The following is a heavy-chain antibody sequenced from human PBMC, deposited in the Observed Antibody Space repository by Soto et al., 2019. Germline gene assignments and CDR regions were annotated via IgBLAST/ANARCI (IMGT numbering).Heavy chain of an antibody. J-gene: IGHJ4*02. Sequence: QVQLVESGGGVVQPGRSLRLSCAASGFTFSSYAMHWVRQAPGKGLEWVAVISYDGSNKYYADSVKGRFTISRDNSKNTLYLQMNSLRAEDTAVYYCAREADYYDSSGYRYFDYWGQGTLVTVSS. V-gene: IGHV3-30-3*01. CDR3: AREADYYDSSGYRYFDY. CDR2: ISYDGSNK. CDR1: GFTFSSYA. D-gene: IGHD3-22*01.